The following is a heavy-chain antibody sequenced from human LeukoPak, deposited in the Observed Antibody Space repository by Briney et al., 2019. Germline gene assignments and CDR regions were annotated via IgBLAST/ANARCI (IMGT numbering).Heavy chain of an antibody. D-gene: IGHD3-22*01. J-gene: IGHJ4*02. CDR2: IYGDGST. CDR1: GFTVSNNY. Sequence: PGGSLRLSCAASGFTVSNNYMNWVRQAPGKGLEWVSVIYGDGSTYYADSVKGRFTISRDNSKNTLYLQMGSLRAEDMAVYYCARENSYYYDSSGYHSSLDYWGQGTLVTVSS. V-gene: IGHV3-53*05. CDR3: ARENSYYYDSSGYHSSLDY.